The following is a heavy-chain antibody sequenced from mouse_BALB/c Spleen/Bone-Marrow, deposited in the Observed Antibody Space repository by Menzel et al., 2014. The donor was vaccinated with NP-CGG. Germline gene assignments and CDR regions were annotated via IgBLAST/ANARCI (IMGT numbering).Heavy chain of an antibody. Sequence: EVKVVESGGGLVKPGGSLKLSCAASGFTFSSYAMSWVRQTPEKRLEWVANISSGGSYTYYPDSVKGRFTISRDNAKNTLYLQMSSLRSEDTAMYYSARPHYYGSSWFAYWGQGTLVTVSA. CDR1: GFTFSSYA. CDR2: ISSGGSYT. D-gene: IGHD1-1*01. J-gene: IGHJ3*01. V-gene: IGHV5-9-3*01. CDR3: ARPHYYGSSWFAY.